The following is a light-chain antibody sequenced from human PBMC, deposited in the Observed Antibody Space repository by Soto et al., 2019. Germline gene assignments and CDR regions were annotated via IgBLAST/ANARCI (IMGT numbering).Light chain of an antibody. CDR3: QSYDSSLSGSRV. CDR1: YSNIGAGYE. CDR2: GHN. V-gene: IGLV1-40*01. Sequence: QSVLTQPPSVSGAPGQRVTISCTGSYSNIGAGYEVHWYQQIPGTAPKLLISGHNNRPSGVPDRFFGSKSGTSASLTIIGLQAEDEDDYYCQSYDSSLSGSRVFGAGTKVTVL. J-gene: IGLJ3*02.